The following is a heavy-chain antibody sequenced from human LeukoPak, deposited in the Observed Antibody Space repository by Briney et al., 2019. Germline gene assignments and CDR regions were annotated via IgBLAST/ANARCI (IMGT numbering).Heavy chain of an antibody. J-gene: IGHJ5*02. CDR2: INHSGST. V-gene: IGHV4-39*07. CDR3: ARLLRWHSWFDP. Sequence: PSETLSLTCTVSGGSISSSSYYWGWIRQPPGKGMEWIGEINHSGSTNYNPSLKSRVTISVDTSKNQFSLKLSSVTAADTAVYYCARLLRWHSWFDPWGQGTLVTVSS. D-gene: IGHD4-23*01. CDR1: GGSISSSSYY.